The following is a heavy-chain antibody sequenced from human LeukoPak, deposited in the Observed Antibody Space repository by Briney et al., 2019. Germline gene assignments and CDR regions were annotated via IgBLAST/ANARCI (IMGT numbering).Heavy chain of an antibody. CDR3: ARVGNSGYDFGWFDP. Sequence: PGGSLRLSCAASGFTFSSYAMHWVRQAPGKGLEYVSAISSNGGSTYYANSVKGRFTISRDSSKNTLYLQMGSLRAEDMAVYYCARVGNSGYDFGWFDPWGQGTLVTVSS. CDR1: GFTFSSYA. J-gene: IGHJ5*02. CDR2: ISSNGGST. V-gene: IGHV3-64*01. D-gene: IGHD5-12*01.